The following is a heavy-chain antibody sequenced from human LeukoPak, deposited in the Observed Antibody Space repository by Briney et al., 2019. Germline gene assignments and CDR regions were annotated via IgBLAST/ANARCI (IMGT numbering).Heavy chain of an antibody. CDR1: GFTFSSYS. Sequence: GGSLRLSCAASGFTFSSYSMNWVRQAPGEGLEWVSSISSSSSYIYYADSAKGRFTISRDNAKNSLYLQMNSLRVEDTAVYYCARLGLEVGGPNWFDPWGQGTLVTVSS. D-gene: IGHD1-1*01. V-gene: IGHV3-21*01. CDR2: ISSSSSYI. J-gene: IGHJ5*02. CDR3: ARLGLEVGGPNWFDP.